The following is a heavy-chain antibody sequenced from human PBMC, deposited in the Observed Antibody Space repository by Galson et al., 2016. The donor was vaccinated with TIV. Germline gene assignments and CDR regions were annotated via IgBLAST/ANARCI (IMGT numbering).Heavy chain of an antibody. Sequence: SVKVSCKASGDIFTSYYIHWVRQAPGQGLEWMGIINPNDASTKYAQKFPGRVTMTRDTSTSTVDMELSSLTSNDTAVYYCARDGTITMVRGVITGFFHYGMDVWGQGTTVTVSS. CDR2: INPNDAST. D-gene: IGHD3-10*01. V-gene: IGHV1-46*01. CDR3: ARDGTITMVRGVITGFFHYGMDV. J-gene: IGHJ6*02. CDR1: GDIFTSYY.